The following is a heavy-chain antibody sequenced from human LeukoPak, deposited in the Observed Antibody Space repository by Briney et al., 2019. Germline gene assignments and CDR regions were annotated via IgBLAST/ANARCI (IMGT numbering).Heavy chain of an antibody. Sequence: GGSLRFSCAASGFTFDDYAMHWVRQTPGKGLEWVSLISWDGDSTSYADSVKGRFSISRDNSKSSLYLQMNSLRPEDTALYYCAKDMIYRDAGSYLGGLIDYWGQGTLVTVSS. CDR1: GFTFDDYA. CDR2: ISWDGDST. J-gene: IGHJ4*02. D-gene: IGHD3-10*01. V-gene: IGHV3-43D*03. CDR3: AKDMIYRDAGSYLGGLIDY.